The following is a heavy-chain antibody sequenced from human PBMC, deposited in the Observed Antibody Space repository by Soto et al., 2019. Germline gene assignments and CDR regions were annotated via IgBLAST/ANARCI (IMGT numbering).Heavy chain of an antibody. J-gene: IGHJ6*03. CDR3: ARDGRVAGYYYYYYIYV. CDR2: IWYDGSNK. D-gene: IGHD6-19*01. Sequence: GSLRLSCAASGFTFSSYGMHWVRQAPGKGLEWVAVIWYDGSNKYYADSVKGRFTISRDNSKNTLYLQMNSLRAEDTAVYYCARDGRVAGYYYYYYIYVWGKGTKVTVSS. V-gene: IGHV3-33*01. CDR1: GFTFSSYG.